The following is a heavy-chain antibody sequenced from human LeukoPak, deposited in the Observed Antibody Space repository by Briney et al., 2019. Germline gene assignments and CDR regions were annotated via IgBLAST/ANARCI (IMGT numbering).Heavy chain of an antibody. CDR2: ITNSGRP. Sequence: SETLSLTCSVSSGPLSGYYWRWIRQPPGGGLEWLGEITNSGRPNYNPSLKSRVTISGDTSKKQFSLNLKSVTAADTGVYYCARGVDLWGRGTLVTVSS. V-gene: IGHV4-34*01. CDR1: SGPLSGYY. CDR3: ARGVDL. J-gene: IGHJ2*01.